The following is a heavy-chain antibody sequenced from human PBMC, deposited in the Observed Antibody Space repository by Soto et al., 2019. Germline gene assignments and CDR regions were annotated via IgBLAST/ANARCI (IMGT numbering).Heavy chain of an antibody. CDR1: GFTFSSYA. CDR3: AKDISRYYCGSGIGGY. CDR2: ISGSGGST. V-gene: IGHV3-23*01. D-gene: IGHD3-10*01. Sequence: PGGSLRLSCAASGFTFSSYAMSWVRQAPGKGLEWVSGISGSGGSTYYADSVKGRFTIPRDNAKNTLYLQMNSLRAEDTALYYCAKDISRYYCGSGIGGYWGQGTLVTVSS. J-gene: IGHJ4*02.